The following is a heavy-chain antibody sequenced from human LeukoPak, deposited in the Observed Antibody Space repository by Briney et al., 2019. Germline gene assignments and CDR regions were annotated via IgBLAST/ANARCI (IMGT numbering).Heavy chain of an antibody. CDR2: IYSGGST. CDR3: ARDDGNSSSWYGAFDI. Sequence: GGSLRLSCVASGFTVSSNYMSWVRQAPGKGLEWVSVIYSGGSTYYADSVKGRFTISRDNSKNTLYLQMNSLRAEDTAVYYCARDDGNSSSWYGAFDIWGQGTMVTVSS. CDR1: GFTVSSNY. D-gene: IGHD6-13*01. V-gene: IGHV3-66*01. J-gene: IGHJ3*02.